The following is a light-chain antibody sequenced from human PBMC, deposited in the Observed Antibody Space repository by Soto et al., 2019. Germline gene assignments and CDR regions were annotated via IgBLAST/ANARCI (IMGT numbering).Light chain of an antibody. J-gene: IGLJ1*01. CDR2: DAR. CDR1: DVGGKS. V-gene: IGLV3-21*02. CDR3: QVSNTTTDQYI. Sequence: SYELTQPPSVSVAPGQTATISCGGDDVGGKSVQWYQQKPGQAPVLVLYDARDRPSGIPERFSGSNSGNTATLTISWVEAGDEADFYCQVSNTTTDQYIFGSGTKVTVL.